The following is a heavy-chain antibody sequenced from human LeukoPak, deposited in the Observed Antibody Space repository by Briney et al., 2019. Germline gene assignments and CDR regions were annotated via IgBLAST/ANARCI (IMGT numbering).Heavy chain of an antibody. D-gene: IGHD3-22*01. CDR2: IYYSGST. V-gene: IGHV4-59*01. CDR1: GGSISSYY. J-gene: IGHJ3*02. CDR3: ARGPYYYDSSGYYPVAFDI. Sequence: SGTLSLTCTVSGGSISSYYWSWIRQPPGKGLEWIGYIYYSGSTNYNPSLKSRVTISVDTSKNQFSLKLSSVTAADTAVYYCARGPYYYDSSGYYPVAFDIWGQGTMVTVSS.